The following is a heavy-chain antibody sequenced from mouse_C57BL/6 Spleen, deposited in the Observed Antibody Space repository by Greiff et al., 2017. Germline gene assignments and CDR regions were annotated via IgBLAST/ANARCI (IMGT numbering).Heavy chain of an antibody. CDR3: ARHPITTVVAYWYFDV. V-gene: IGHV5-6*02. CDR2: ISSGGSYT. Sequence: EVKLEESGGDLVKPGGSLKLSCAASGFTFSSYGMSWVRQTPDKRLEWVATISSGGSYTYYPDSVKGRFTISRDNAKNTLYLQMSSLKSEDTAMYYCARHPITTVVAYWYFDVWGTGTTVTVSS. D-gene: IGHD1-1*01. CDR1: GFTFSSYG. J-gene: IGHJ1*03.